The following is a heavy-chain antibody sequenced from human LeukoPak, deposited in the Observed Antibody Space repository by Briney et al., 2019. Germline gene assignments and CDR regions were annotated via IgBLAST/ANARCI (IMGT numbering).Heavy chain of an antibody. CDR3: ARSPERLGQGYLDS. V-gene: IGHV3-30*04. J-gene: IGHJ4*02. D-gene: IGHD3/OR15-3a*01. CDR1: GFTLSTYE. CDR2: ISYHGSNQ. Sequence: GGSLRLSCAASGFTLSTYEMSWVRQAPGKGLEWLTLISYHGSNQEYTDSVKGRFTISRDNSKNTLFLQMNSLKTEDTAVYFCARSPERLGQGYLDSWGQGTLVTVSS.